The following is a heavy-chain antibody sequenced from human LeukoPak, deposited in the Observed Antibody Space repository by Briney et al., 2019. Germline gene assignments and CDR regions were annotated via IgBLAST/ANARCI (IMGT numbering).Heavy chain of an antibody. CDR3: AKRGGYCSGGSCPYYYYYGMDV. J-gene: IGHJ6*02. V-gene: IGHV3-30*02. CDR1: GFTFSSYG. Sequence: PGGSLRLSCAASGFTFSSYGMHWVRRAPGKGLEWVAFIRYDGSNKYYADSVKGRFTISRDNSKNTLYLQMNSLRAEDTAVYYCAKRGGYCSGGSCPYYYYYGMDVWGQGTTVTVSS. CDR2: IRYDGSNK. D-gene: IGHD2-15*01.